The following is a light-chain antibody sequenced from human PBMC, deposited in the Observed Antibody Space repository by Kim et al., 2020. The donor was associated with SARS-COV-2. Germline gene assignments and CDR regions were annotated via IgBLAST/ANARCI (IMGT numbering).Light chain of an antibody. CDR2: DAS. V-gene: IGKV3-11*01. J-gene: IGKJ4*01. CDR1: QSVGSS. CDR3: QQRSNWPPGLT. Sequence: PGEGAALSCRASQSVGSSLAWYQQKPGQAPRLLIYDASNRATGIPARFSGSGSGTDFTLTISSLEPEDFAVYYCQQRSNWPPGLTFGGGTKVDIK.